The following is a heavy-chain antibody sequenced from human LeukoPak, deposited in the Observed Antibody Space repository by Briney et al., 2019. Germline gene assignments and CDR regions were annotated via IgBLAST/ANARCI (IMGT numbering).Heavy chain of an antibody. CDR1: GFTVNTNY. J-gene: IGHJ6*02. CDR3: ARVCGTYPCYYGMDV. V-gene: IGHV3-66*01. Sequence: GGSLRLSCAASGFTVNTNYMTWVRQTPEKGLEWVSVIYDIGSTYYADSVKGRFTISRDNSKNTVYLQKNSLRVDDTTIYYCARVCGTYPCYYGMDVWGQGATVTVSS. CDR2: IYDIGST. D-gene: IGHD1-26*01.